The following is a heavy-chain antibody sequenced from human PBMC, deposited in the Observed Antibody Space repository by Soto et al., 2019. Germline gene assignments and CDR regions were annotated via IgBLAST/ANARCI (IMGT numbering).Heavy chain of an antibody. D-gene: IGHD2-2*01. CDR2: ISSSSSTI. V-gene: IGHV3-48*04. CDR1: GFTFSTYS. Sequence: GGSLRLSCAASGFTFSTYSMNWVRQAPGKGLEWVSYISSSSSTIFYTDSVKGRFTISRDNAKNSLYLQMNSLRAEDTAVYYCAREIVVARGASYFDYWGPGTLVTVSS. J-gene: IGHJ4*02. CDR3: AREIVVARGASYFDY.